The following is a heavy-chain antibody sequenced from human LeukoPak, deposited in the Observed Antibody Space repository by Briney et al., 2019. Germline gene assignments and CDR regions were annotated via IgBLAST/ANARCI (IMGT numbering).Heavy chain of an antibody. CDR3: AKNHVTVPNGDWFGP. Sequence: GGSLRLSCAASGFTFSTYWMTWVRQAPGRGLEWVANIKWDGIETYYVDSVKGRFAISRNNAKNSLYLQMNNLRDEDTAVYYCAKNHVTVPNGDWFGPWGQGTLVTVSS. J-gene: IGHJ5*02. V-gene: IGHV3-7*01. CDR1: GFTFSTYW. D-gene: IGHD4-11*01. CDR2: IKWDGIET.